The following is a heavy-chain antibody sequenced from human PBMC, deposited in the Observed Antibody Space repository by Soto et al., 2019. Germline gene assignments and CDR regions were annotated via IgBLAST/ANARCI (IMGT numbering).Heavy chain of an antibody. CDR2: INAGNGNT. D-gene: IGHD3-9*01. CDR1: GYTFTSYA. Sequence: ASVKVSCKASGYTFTSYAMHWVRQAPGQRLEWMGWINAGNGNTKYSQKFQGRVTITRDTSASTAYMELSSLRSEDTAVYYCASAYALDGDYDILTGYYGRHPYPYYYYGMDVWGQGTTVTVSS. J-gene: IGHJ6*02. CDR3: ASAYALDGDYDILTGYYGRHPYPYYYYGMDV. V-gene: IGHV1-3*01.